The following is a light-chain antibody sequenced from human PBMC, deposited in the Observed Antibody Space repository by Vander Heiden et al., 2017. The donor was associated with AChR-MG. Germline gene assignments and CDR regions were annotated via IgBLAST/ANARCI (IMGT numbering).Light chain of an antibody. J-gene: IGKJ4*01. CDR2: GAS. V-gene: IGKV3-15*01. Sequence: EIVMTQSPATVSVSPGERATLSCRASQSVSSNLAWYQQKPGQAPRLLIYGASTRATGIPARFSGSGSGTEFTLTISSLQSEDFAVYYCQQYNNWPLFGGGTKVEIK. CDR3: QQYNNWPL. CDR1: QSVSSN.